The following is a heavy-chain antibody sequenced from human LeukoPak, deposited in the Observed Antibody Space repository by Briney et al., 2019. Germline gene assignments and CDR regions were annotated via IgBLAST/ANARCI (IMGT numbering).Heavy chain of an antibody. CDR1: GYSFTSYW. CDR2: IDPSDSYT. J-gene: IGHJ4*02. Sequence: GESLKISCKGSGYSFTSYWISWVRQMPGKGLEWMGRIDPSDSYTNYSPSFQGHVTISADKSISTAYLQWSSLKASDTAMYYCARREGGLWNFDYWGQGTLVTVSS. V-gene: IGHV5-10-1*01. D-gene: IGHD3-10*01. CDR3: ARREGGLWNFDY.